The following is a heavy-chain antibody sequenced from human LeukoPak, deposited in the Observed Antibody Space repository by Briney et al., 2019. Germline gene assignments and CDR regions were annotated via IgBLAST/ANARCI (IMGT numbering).Heavy chain of an antibody. V-gene: IGHV3-23*01. D-gene: IGHD6-19*01. CDR1: GFTFSNYA. Sequence: GGSLRLSCVASGFTFSNYATSWVRQAPGKGLEWVSVFRGSGGSTDYADSVKGRFTISTNTSKNTLYLEMNSLRVEDTAVYYCAGRIAVAGTLQYWGQGTLVTVSS. CDR2: FRGSGGST. J-gene: IGHJ4*02. CDR3: AGRIAVAGTLQY.